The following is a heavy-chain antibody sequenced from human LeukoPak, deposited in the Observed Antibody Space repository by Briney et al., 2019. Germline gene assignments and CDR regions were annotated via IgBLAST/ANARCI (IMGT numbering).Heavy chain of an antibody. CDR1: GFTVSSNY. J-gene: IGHJ4*02. CDR2: ISGSGSST. V-gene: IGHV3-23*01. D-gene: IGHD1-26*01. Sequence: PGRSLRLSCAASGFTVSSNYMSWVRQAPGKGLEWVSTISGSGSSTFYADSVKGRFTISRDNSKNTLYLQMNSLRAEDTAVYYCAGGGSYYDFDYWGQGTLVTVSS. CDR3: AGGGSYYDFDY.